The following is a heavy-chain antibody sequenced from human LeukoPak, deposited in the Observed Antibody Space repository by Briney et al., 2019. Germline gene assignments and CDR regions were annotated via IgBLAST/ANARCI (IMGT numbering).Heavy chain of an antibody. Sequence: GGSLRLFCAASGFTFSSFEMSWVRHAPGEGLEWVSAISGSGGSAYYADSVKGRFTISRDNTRNSLPLQMNSLRAEDTALYYCAKTGYSSGWYRIWDYWGQGTLVTVSS. D-gene: IGHD6-19*01. V-gene: IGHV3-23*01. CDR2: ISGSGGSA. CDR3: AKTGYSSGWYRIWDY. J-gene: IGHJ4*02. CDR1: GFTFSSFE.